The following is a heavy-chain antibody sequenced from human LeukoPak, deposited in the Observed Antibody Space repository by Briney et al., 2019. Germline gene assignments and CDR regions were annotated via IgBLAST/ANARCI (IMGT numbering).Heavy chain of an antibody. D-gene: IGHD3-9*01. CDR2: IYSGGST. Sequence: PGGSLRLSCAASGFTVSDNYMSWVRQAPGRGLEWVSVIYSGGSTYYADSVKGRFTISRDNSKNTLYLQMNSLRAEDTAVYCCARWYGFDGFDYWGQGTLVTVSS. V-gene: IGHV3-66*01. CDR3: ARWYGFDGFDY. J-gene: IGHJ4*02. CDR1: GFTVSDNY.